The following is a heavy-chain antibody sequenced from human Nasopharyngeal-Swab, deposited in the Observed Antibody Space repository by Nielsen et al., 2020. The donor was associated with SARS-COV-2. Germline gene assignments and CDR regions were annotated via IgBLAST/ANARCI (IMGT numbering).Heavy chain of an antibody. CDR3: AREGGGDTGYSGYDFPGVPKIGFDI. CDR1: GYTFTSYA. D-gene: IGHD5-12*01. V-gene: IGHV7-4-1*02. Sequence: ASVKVSCKASGYTFTSYAMNWVRQAPGQGLEWMGWINTNTGNPTYAQGFTGRFVFSLDTSVSTAYLQISSLKAEDTAVYYFAREGGGDTGYSGYDFPGVPKIGFDIWGQGTMVTVSS. J-gene: IGHJ3*02. CDR2: INTNTGNP.